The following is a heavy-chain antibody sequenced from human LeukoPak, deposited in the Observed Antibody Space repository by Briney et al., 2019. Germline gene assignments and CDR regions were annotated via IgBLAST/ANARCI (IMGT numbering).Heavy chain of an antibody. D-gene: IGHD6-19*01. CDR1: GYTFTSYG. Sequence: ASVKVSCKASGYTFTSYGITWVRQAPGQGLEWMGWISAYNGNTNYAQKLQGRVTMTTDTSTSTAYMELRSLRSDDTAVYYCARPVSPVAGTDWFDPWGQGTLVTVSS. CDR2: ISAYNGNT. J-gene: IGHJ5*02. V-gene: IGHV1-18*01. CDR3: ARPVSPVAGTDWFDP.